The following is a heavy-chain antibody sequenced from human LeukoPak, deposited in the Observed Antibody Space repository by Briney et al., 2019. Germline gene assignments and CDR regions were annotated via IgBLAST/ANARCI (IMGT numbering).Heavy chain of an antibody. J-gene: IGHJ4*02. Sequence: GGSLRLSCAASGSTFSSYAMSWVRQAPGKGLEWVSIVTGTGSSTNYADSVRGRFTISRDKSKNTLYLQMNSLRAEDTATYYCAKGGTADLAYIDYWGQGALVTVSS. CDR1: GSTFSSYA. CDR3: AKGGTADLAYIDY. V-gene: IGHV3-23*01. D-gene: IGHD1/OR15-1a*01. CDR2: VTGTGSST.